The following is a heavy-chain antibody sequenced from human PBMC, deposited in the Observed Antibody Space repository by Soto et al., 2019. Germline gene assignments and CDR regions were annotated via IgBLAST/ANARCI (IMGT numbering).Heavy chain of an antibody. V-gene: IGHV1-69*08. CDR1: GDTLSRNT. D-gene: IGHD2-15*01. Sequence: SVKVSCKASGDTLSRNTINWVRQAPGQGLEWMGRIIPILGTALYPQKFQGRLTIIADESTGTTFMDLSSLRSEGTAVYYCASWLNEGGIGGNYYYGMDVWGQGTTVTVSS. CDR2: IIPILGTA. CDR3: ASWLNEGGIGGNYYYGMDV. J-gene: IGHJ6*02.